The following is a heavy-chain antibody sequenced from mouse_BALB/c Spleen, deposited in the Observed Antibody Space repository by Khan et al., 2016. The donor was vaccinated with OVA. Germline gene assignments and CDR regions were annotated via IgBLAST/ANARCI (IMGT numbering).Heavy chain of an antibody. D-gene: IGHD1-1*01. V-gene: IGHV7-3*02. J-gene: IGHJ1*01. CDR3: TRETVVDIYWYFDV. CDR2: IRNKANGYTT. Sequence: EVELVESGGGLVQPGGSLRLSCATSGFTFTDYYMSWVRQPPGKALEWLGFIRNKANGYTTEYSASVKGRFTISRDNSQIVLYLQMNTLRAEDSATYYCTRETVVDIYWYFDVWGAGTTVTVSS. CDR1: GFTFTDYY.